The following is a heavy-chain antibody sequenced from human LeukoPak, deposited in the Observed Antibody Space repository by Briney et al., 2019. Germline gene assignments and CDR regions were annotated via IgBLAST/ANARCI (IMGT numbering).Heavy chain of an antibody. J-gene: IGHJ5*02. V-gene: IGHV4-34*01. Sequence: QPSETLSLTCAVYGGSSSGYYWSWIRQPPGKGLEWIGEINHSGSTNYNPSLKSRVTISVDTSKNQFSLKLSSVTAADTAVYYCARGPSGWYVWFDPWGQGTLVTVSS. CDR3: ARGPSGWYVWFDP. CDR1: GGSSSGYY. D-gene: IGHD6-19*01. CDR2: INHSGST.